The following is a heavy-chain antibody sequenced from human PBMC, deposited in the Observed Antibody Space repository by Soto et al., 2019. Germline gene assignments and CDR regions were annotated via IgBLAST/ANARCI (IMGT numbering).Heavy chain of an antibody. J-gene: IGHJ4*02. Sequence: PSETLSLTCTVSGGSISSDYWSWIRQPPGKGLEWIGYIYYSGSTNYNPSLKSRVTISVDTSKNQFSLKLSSVTAADTAVYYCARDIPMRHWGQGTLVTVS. CDR2: IYYSGST. CDR1: GGSISSDY. D-gene: IGHD3-22*01. CDR3: ARDIPMRH. V-gene: IGHV4-59*01.